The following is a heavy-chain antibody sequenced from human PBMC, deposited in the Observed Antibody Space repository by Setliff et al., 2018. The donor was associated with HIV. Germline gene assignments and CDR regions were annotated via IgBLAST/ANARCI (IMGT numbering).Heavy chain of an antibody. CDR2: INPSGGST. V-gene: IGHV1-46*01. CDR3: ASTVRYFDWFDAFDI. Sequence: ASVKVPCKASGYTFTSYYTHWVRQAPGQGLEWMGIINPSGGSTSYAQKFQGRVTMTRDTSTSTVYMELSSLRSEDTAVYYCASTVRYFDWFDAFDIWGQGTMVTVSS. D-gene: IGHD3-9*01. J-gene: IGHJ3*02. CDR1: GYTFTSYY.